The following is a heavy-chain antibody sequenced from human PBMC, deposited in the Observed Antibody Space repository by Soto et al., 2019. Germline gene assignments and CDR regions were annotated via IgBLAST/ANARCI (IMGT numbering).Heavy chain of an antibody. D-gene: IGHD1-26*01. CDR1: GGSISSGDYY. Sequence: QVQLQASGPGLVKPSQTLSLTCTVSGGSISSGDYYWSWIRQPPGTGLEWIGYIYYSGSTYYNPSLKRRVTISADTSKNQFSLKLSSVTAAATAVYYCASRRSRGRALLFDPWGQGTLVTVSS. V-gene: IGHV4-30-4*01. CDR3: ASRRSRGRALLFDP. J-gene: IGHJ5*02. CDR2: IYYSGST.